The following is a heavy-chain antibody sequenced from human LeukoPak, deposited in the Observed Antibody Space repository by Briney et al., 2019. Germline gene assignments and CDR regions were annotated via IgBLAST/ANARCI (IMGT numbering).Heavy chain of an antibody. CDR2: IIPILGIA. J-gene: IGHJ3*02. D-gene: IGHD2-21*02. CDR1: GGTFSSYA. V-gene: IGHV1-69*04. Sequence: SVKVSCKASGGTFSSYAISWVRQAPGQGLEWMGRIIPILGIANYAQKFQGRVTITADKSTSTAYMELSSLRSEDTAVYYCARDMGHIVVVTDAFDISGQGTMVTVSS. CDR3: ARDMGHIVVVTDAFDI.